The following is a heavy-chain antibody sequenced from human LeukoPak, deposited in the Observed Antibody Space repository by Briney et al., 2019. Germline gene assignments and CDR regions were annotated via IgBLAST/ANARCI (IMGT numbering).Heavy chain of an antibody. V-gene: IGHV1-2*04. CDR2: INPNSGGT. CDR1: GYTFTCYY. CDR3: ARGTPRNQLLLYHFDY. D-gene: IGHD2-2*02. Sequence: ASVKVSCKASGYTFTCYYMHWVRQAPGQGLEWMGWINPNSGGTNYAQKFQGWVTMTRDTSISTAYMELSRLRSDDTAVYYCARGTPRNQLLLYHFDYWGQGTLVTVSS. J-gene: IGHJ4*02.